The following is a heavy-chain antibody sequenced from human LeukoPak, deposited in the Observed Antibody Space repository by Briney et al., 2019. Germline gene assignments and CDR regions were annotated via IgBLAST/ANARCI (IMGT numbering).Heavy chain of an antibody. CDR1: GGSISSSNYY. D-gene: IGHD3-3*01. CDR3: ARVTSAWSGYYGLGFGYYYYYMDV. CDR2: IYYSGST. V-gene: IGHV4-39*07. J-gene: IGHJ6*03. Sequence: SETLSLTCTVSGGSISSSNYYWGWIRQPPGKGLDWIGSIYYSGSTYYNPSLKSRVTISVDTSKNQFSLKLSSVTAADTAMYYCARVTSAWSGYYGLGFGYYYYYMDVWGKGTTVTVS.